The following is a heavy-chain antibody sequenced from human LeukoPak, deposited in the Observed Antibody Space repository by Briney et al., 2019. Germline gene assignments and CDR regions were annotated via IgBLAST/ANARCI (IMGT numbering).Heavy chain of an antibody. CDR1: GYTFTSYG. Sequence: ASVKVSCKASGYTFTSYGISWVRQAPGQGLEGMGWISAYNGNTNYAQKLQGRVTMTTDTSTSTAYMELRSLRSDDTAVYYCARSYSSSGGRVRRGNWFDPWGQGTLVTVSS. CDR3: ARSYSSSGGRVRRGNWFDP. V-gene: IGHV1-18*01. J-gene: IGHJ5*02. CDR2: ISAYNGNT. D-gene: IGHD6-13*01.